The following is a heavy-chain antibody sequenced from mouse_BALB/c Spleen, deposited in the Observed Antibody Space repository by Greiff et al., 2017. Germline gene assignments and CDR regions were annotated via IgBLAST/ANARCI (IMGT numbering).Heavy chain of an antibody. V-gene: IGHV3-2*02. CDR2: ISYSGST. J-gene: IGHJ3*01. CDR1: GYSITSDYA. CDR3: ARGGRAVFAY. Sequence: EVKLMESGPGLVKPSQSLSLTCTVTGYSITSDYAWNWIRQFPGNKLEWMGYISYSGSTSYNPSLKSRISITRDTSKNQFFLQLNSVTTEDTATYYCARGGRAVFAYWGQGTLVTVSA. D-gene: IGHD3-1*01.